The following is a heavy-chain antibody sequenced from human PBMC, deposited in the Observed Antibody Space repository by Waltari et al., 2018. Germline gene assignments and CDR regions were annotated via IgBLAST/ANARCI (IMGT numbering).Heavy chain of an antibody. V-gene: IGHV3-7*01. D-gene: IGHD6-13*01. CDR1: GFTFSSHW. CDR3: ASASSWYYYYYYMDV. Sequence: EVQLVESGGGLVQPGGSLRLSCAASGFTFSSHWMSWVRQAPGKGLEWVANIKQDGSEKYYVDSVKGRFTISRDNAKNSLYLQMNSLRAEDTAVYYCASASSWYYYYYYMDVWGKGTTVTVSS. J-gene: IGHJ6*03. CDR2: IKQDGSEK.